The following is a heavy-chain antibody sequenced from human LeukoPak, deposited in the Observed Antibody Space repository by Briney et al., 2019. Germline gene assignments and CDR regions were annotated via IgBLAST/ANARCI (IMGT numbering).Heavy chain of an antibody. CDR1: GFTFSTYW. Sequence: GGSLRLSCAASGFTFSTYWMHWVRQAPGKGLVWVSRINTDGSNTNYADSVRGRFTISRDNAKNTLYLQMNSLRAEDTAVYYCAKDLDMYYDFWRGYPKFDYWGQGTLVTVSS. V-gene: IGHV3-74*01. D-gene: IGHD3-3*01. J-gene: IGHJ4*02. CDR2: INTDGSNT. CDR3: AKDLDMYYDFWRGYPKFDY.